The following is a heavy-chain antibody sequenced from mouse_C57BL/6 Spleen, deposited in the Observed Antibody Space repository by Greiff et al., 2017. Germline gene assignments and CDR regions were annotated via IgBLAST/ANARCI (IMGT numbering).Heavy chain of an antibody. CDR3: ARGGTFDYPWFAY. CDR1: GYSFTGYF. D-gene: IGHD2-4*01. Sequence: VQLQQSGPELVKPGDSVKISCKASGYSFTGYFMNWVMQSHGKSLEWIGRINPYNGDTFYNQKFKGKATLTVDKSSSTAHMELRSLTSEDSAVYYCARGGTFDYPWFAYWGQGTLVTGSA. CDR2: INPYNGDT. J-gene: IGHJ3*01. V-gene: IGHV1-20*01.